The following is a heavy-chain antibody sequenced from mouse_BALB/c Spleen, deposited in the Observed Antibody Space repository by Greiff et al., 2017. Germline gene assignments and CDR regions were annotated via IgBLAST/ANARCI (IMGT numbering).Heavy chain of an antibody. Sequence: EVQLQESGPGLVKPSQSLSLTCSVTGYSITSGYYWNWIRQFPGNKLEWMGYISYDGSNNYNPSLKNRISITRDTSKNQFFLKLNSVTTEDTATYYCARGGLRPYAMDYWGQGTSVTVSS. J-gene: IGHJ4*01. D-gene: IGHD2-4*01. CDR2: ISYDGSN. CDR1: GYSITSGYY. CDR3: ARGGLRPYAMDY. V-gene: IGHV3-6*02.